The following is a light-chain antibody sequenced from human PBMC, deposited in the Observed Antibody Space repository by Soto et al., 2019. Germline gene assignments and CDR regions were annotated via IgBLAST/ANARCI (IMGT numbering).Light chain of an antibody. CDR3: QHYNTYSKA. J-gene: IGKJ3*01. Sequence: DVQMPQCPSTQSTSVGARVTITCRASQSIAYWLAWHQQKPGKAPSLLIYDGSTLATGVPPRFSGGGFGTEFTLNISSVQPDDSALYYCQHYNTYSKAFGPATKVDI. V-gene: IGKV1-5*01. CDR2: DGS. CDR1: QSIAYW.